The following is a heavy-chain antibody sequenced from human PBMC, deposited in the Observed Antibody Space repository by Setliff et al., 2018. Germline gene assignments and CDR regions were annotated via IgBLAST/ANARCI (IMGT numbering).Heavy chain of an antibody. CDR2: INTNTGNP. D-gene: IGHD3-3*01. CDR3: AIVGVTIFGVVDDAFDI. CDR1: GYTFTSYA. Sequence: ASVKVSCKASGYTFTSYAMNWVRQAPGQGLEWMGWINTNTGNPTYAQGFTGRFVFSLDTSVSTAYLQISSLKAEDTAVYYCAIVGVTIFGVVDDAFDIWGQGTMVTVS. J-gene: IGHJ3*02. V-gene: IGHV7-4-1*02.